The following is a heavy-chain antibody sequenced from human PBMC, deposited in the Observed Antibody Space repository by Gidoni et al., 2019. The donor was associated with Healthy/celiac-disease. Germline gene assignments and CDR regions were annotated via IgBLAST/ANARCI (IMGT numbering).Heavy chain of an antibody. CDR2: INHSGST. CDR1: GGSFSGYY. V-gene: IGHV4-34*01. CDR3: ATRGIRVRGVSQFY. Sequence: QVQLQQWGAGLLKPSETLSLTCAVYGGSFSGYYWSWIRQPPGKGLEWIGEINHSGSTNYNPSLKSRVTISVDTSKNQFSLKLSSVTDADTAVYYCATRGIRVRGVSQFYWGQGTLVTVSS. D-gene: IGHD3-10*01. J-gene: IGHJ4*02.